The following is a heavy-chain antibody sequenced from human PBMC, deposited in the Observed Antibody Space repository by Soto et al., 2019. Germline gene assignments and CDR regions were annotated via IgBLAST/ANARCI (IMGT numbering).Heavy chain of an antibody. CDR1: GYIFTSYW. J-gene: IGHJ4*02. CDR3: ARLDHFDTIARSTGEFDY. Sequence: PGASLKISCAGSGYIFTSYWIGWVRQMPGKVLEWMGIIDPGDSDTRYSPSFQGQVTISAEKSICTAYLLGNRLKASDTAMYFCARLDHFDTIARSTGEFDYWGQGTLVTVSS. V-gene: IGHV5-51*01. CDR2: IDPGDSDT. D-gene: IGHD3-22*01.